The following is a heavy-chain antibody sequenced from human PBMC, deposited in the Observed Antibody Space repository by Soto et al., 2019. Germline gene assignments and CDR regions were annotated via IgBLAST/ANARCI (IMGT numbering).Heavy chain of an antibody. D-gene: IGHD7-27*01. CDR2: IYTGGNT. CDR1: GFTVNSYH. CDR3: ARGRHDANAMNY. J-gene: IGHJ4*02. Sequence: GGSLRLSCAPSGFTVNSYHMSWVRQAPGKGLEWVSVIYTGGNTYYADSVKGRFTISRDNSKNTLYLQMSSLRTEDTAIYYCARGRHDANAMNYWGQGDFVTVSS. V-gene: IGHV3-66*01.